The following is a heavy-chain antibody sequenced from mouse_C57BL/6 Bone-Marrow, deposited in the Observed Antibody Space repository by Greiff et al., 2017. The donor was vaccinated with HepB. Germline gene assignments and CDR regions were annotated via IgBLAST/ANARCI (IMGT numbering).Heavy chain of an antibody. Sequence: EVQLVESGGDLVKPGGSLKLSCAASGFTFSSYGMSWVRQTPDKRLEWVATISSGGSYTYYPDSVKGRFTISRDNATNTLYLQMSSLKSEDTAMYDCARRGYGRRYGFDYWGQGTTLTVSS. CDR1: GFTFSSYG. D-gene: IGHD1-1*01. CDR3: ARRGYGRRYGFDY. V-gene: IGHV5-6*01. J-gene: IGHJ2*01. CDR2: ISSGGSYT.